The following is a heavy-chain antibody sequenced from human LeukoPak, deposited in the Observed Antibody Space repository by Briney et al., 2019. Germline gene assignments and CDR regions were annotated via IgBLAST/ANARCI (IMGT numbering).Heavy chain of an antibody. Sequence: GGSLRLSCAASGFTFSTDVMSWVRQAPGKGLECVSAISGSGGNTYYADSVKGRFTISRDNSKNMLYLQMNSLRAEDTAVYYCAKVSGRIQIWPQPFGDGMDVWGQGATVTVSS. CDR1: GFTFSTDV. CDR2: ISGSGGNT. V-gene: IGHV3-23*01. CDR3: AKVSGRIQIWPQPFGDGMDV. J-gene: IGHJ6*02. D-gene: IGHD3-10*01.